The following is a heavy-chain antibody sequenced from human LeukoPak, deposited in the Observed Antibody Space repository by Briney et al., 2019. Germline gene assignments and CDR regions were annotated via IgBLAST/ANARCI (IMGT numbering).Heavy chain of an antibody. D-gene: IGHD6-19*01. J-gene: IGHJ5*02. Sequence: ASVKVSCKASGYTFTSYYMHWVRQAPGQGLEWMGIINPSGGSTSYAQKFQGRVTMTRDTSTSTVYMELSSLRSDDTAVYYCARKCHRFEYSSGKVASGDWFDPWGQGTLVTVSS. CDR1: GYTFTSYY. CDR2: INPSGGST. CDR3: ARKCHRFEYSSGKVASGDWFDP. V-gene: IGHV1-46*01.